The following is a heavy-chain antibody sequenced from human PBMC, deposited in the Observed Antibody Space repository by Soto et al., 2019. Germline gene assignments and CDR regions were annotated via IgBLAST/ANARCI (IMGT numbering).Heavy chain of an antibody. CDR2: INHSGST. D-gene: IGHD3-3*01. Sequence: SQTLSLTCAVYGGSFSGYYWSWIRQPPGKGLEWIGEINHSGSTNYNPSLKSRVTISVDTSKNQFSLKLSSVTAADTAVYYCARRLLFLEWLLGDYYYYYGMDVWGQGTTVTVSS. CDR3: ARRLLFLEWLLGDYYYYYGMDV. CDR1: GGSFSGYY. J-gene: IGHJ6*02. V-gene: IGHV4-34*01.